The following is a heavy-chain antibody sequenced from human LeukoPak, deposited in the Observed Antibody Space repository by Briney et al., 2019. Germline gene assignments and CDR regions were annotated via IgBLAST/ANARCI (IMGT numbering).Heavy chain of an antibody. CDR1: GFTFSSYG. J-gene: IGHJ6*02. CDR2: ISYDGSNK. Sequence: GGSLRLSCAASGFTFSSYGMHWVRQAPGKGLEWVAVISYDGSNKYFADSVKGRFTISRDNSKNTLYLQMNSLRAEDTAVYYCAKDQYDSSGYYRPYYYYYGMDVWSQGTTVTVSS. CDR3: AKDQYDSSGYYRPYYYYYGMDV. D-gene: IGHD3-22*01. V-gene: IGHV3-30*18.